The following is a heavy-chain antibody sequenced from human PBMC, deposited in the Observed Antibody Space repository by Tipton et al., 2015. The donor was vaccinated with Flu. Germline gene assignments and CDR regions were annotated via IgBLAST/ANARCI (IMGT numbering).Heavy chain of an antibody. CDR2: IYYSGST. CDR1: GGSISSYY. D-gene: IGHD3-16*01. CDR3: ARVGDGDAFDI. Sequence: TLSLTCTVSGGSISSYYWSWIRQPPGKGLEWIGYIYYSGSTNYNPSLKSRATISVDTSKNQFSLKLSSVTAADTAVYYCARVGDGDAFDIWGQGTMVTVSS. J-gene: IGHJ3*02. V-gene: IGHV4-59*08.